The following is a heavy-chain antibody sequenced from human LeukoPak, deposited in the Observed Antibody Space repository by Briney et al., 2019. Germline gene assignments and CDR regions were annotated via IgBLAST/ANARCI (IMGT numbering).Heavy chain of an antibody. CDR2: INSDGSST. J-gene: IGHJ5*02. CDR3: ARNPPPVPAAIAGFDP. D-gene: IGHD2-2*02. CDR1: GFNFNIYG. V-gene: IGHV3-74*01. Sequence: GGSLRLSCEASGFNFNIYGMNWVRQAPGKGLQWVSRINSDGSSTSYADSVKGRFTISRDNSKNTLYVQMNSLRAEDTAVYYCARNPPPVPAAIAGFDPWGQGTLVTVSS.